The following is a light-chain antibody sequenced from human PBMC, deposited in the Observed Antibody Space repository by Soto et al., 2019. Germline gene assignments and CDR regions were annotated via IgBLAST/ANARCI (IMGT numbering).Light chain of an antibody. CDR2: ENN. CDR1: SSNIGNNY. Sequence: QSVLTQPPSVSAAPGQTVTISCSGSSSNIGNNYVSWYQQLPGTAPKLLIYENNKRPSGIPDRFSGSKSGTSATLGITGLQTGDEADYYCGTWDSSLSAHWVFGGGTKLTVL. CDR3: GTWDSSLSAHWV. J-gene: IGLJ3*02. V-gene: IGLV1-51*02.